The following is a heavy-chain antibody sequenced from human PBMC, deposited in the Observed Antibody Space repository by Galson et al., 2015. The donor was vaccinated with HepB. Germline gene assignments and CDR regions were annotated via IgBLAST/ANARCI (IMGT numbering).Heavy chain of an antibody. V-gene: IGHV1-2*02. CDR3: ARAVDATMGMEYYFDS. CDR1: GYTFTGYY. Sequence: SVKVSCKASGYTFTGYYMHWVRQAPGQGLEWMGWINPNSGGTNYAQKFQGRVTMTRDTSISTAYMELSRLRSDDTAVYYCARAVDATMGMEYYFDSWGQGSLVTVSS. CDR2: INPNSGGT. D-gene: IGHD5-18*01. J-gene: IGHJ4*02.